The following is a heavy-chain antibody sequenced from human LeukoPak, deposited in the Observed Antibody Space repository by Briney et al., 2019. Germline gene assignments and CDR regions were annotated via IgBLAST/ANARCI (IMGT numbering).Heavy chain of an antibody. Sequence: GGSLRLSCTTSGFTFTSHGMSWVRQAPGKGLEWVSAMSGSGGSTYYADSVKGRFTISRDISMNTLYLQMNSLRAEDTALYYCAKRYCSGGSCYSGLDFWGRGTLVTVSS. CDR2: MSGSGGST. V-gene: IGHV3-23*01. D-gene: IGHD2-15*01. CDR1: GFTFTSHG. J-gene: IGHJ4*02. CDR3: AKRYCSGGSCYSGLDF.